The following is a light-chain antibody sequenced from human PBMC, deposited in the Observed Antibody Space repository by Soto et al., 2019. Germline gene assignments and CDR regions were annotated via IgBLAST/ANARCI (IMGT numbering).Light chain of an antibody. V-gene: IGKV3-20*01. CDR2: GAS. J-gene: IGKJ1*01. CDR1: QSVSSNF. CDR3: HQYGSSPRT. Sequence: EMVLTQSPGTLSLSPGDRATLSCRASQSVSSNFLAWYQQKPGQAPRLLIYGASIRATGIPDRFSGSGSGTDFTLTIRSLEPEDFAMYFCHQYGSSPRTFGQGTKVEIK.